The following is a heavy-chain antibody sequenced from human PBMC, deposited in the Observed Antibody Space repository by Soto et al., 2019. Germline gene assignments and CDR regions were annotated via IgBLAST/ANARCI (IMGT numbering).Heavy chain of an antibody. CDR1: GGSFSGYY. CDR2: INHSGIT. D-gene: IGHD6-19*01. J-gene: IGHJ4*02. CDR3: AIGPRMWLAGGGY. V-gene: IGHV4-34*01. Sequence: PSETLSLTCAVYGGSFSGYYWSWIRQPPGKGREWLGEINHSGITDYNPSLKSRITISIDTSKKQFSLKLNSVTAADTAVYYCAIGPRMWLAGGGYWGQGTQVTVSS.